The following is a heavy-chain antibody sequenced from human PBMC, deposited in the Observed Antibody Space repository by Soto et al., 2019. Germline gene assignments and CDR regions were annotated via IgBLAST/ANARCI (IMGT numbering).Heavy chain of an antibody. V-gene: IGHV3-33*01. D-gene: IGHD3-10*01. CDR1: GSIFIGYG. CDR3: TTDRAPKGFGEQYPDAFDI. Sequence: GGSLRLSCVVPGSIFIGYGMHWVRQAPGKGLEWVAVIWHDGSEIYYADSVKGRFTISRDDSKNTLYLQMNSLKTEDTAVYYCTTDRAPKGFGEQYPDAFDIWGQGTMVT. CDR2: IWHDGSEI. J-gene: IGHJ3*02.